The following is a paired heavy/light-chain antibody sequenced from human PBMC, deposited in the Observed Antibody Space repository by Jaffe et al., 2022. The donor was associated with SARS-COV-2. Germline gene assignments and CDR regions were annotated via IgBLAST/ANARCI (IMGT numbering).Light chain of an antibody. CDR3: METTHWPYT. Sequence: DVVMTQSPLSLPVTLGQPASISCRSSQSLVYSDGDTYLTWFHQRPGQSPRRLIYKVSNRDSGVPDRFSGSGSGTDFTLKISRVEAEDVGVYFCMETTHWPYTFGQGTKLEIK. CDR1: QSLVYSDGDTY. J-gene: IGKJ2*01. CDR2: KVS. V-gene: IGKV2-30*01.
Heavy chain of an antibody. CDR2: MNPRDGTT. Sequence: QVQLVQSGAEVKKPGASVKVSCKASGYTFTSHYLHWVRQAPGQGLELMGIMNPRDGTTSHAQMFQGRFTMTRDTSTSTLYMELSSLRSEDTAVYYCAREALRGDFDHWGQGTLVTVSS. CDR1: GYTFTSHY. D-gene: IGHD4-17*01. V-gene: IGHV1-46*01. J-gene: IGHJ4*02. CDR3: AREALRGDFDH.